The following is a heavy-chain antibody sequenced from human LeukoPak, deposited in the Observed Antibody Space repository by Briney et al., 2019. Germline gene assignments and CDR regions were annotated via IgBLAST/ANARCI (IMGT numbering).Heavy chain of an antibody. V-gene: IGHV1-69*13. D-gene: IGHD2-8*01. CDR2: IIPIFGTA. CDR3: ARDRGVYVLMVYAPYYYYMDV. Sequence: SSVKVSCKASGGTFSSYAISWVRQAPGQGLEWMGGIIPIFGTANYAQKFQGRVTITADESTSTAYMELSSLRSEDTAVYYCARDRGVYVLMVYAPYYYYMDVWGKGTTVTVSS. J-gene: IGHJ6*03. CDR1: GGTFSSYA.